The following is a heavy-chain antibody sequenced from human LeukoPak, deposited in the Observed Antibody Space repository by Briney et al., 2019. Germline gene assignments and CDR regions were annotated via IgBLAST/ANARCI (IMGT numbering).Heavy chain of an antibody. CDR2: IIPILGIA. D-gene: IGHD3-3*01. J-gene: IGHJ4*02. Sequence: GASVKVSCKASGGTFSSYAISWVRQAPGQGLEWMGRIIPILGIANYAQKFQGRVTITADKSTSTAYMELSSLRSEDTAVYYCARDPLLRFLEWTGRPVGYFDYWGQGTLVTVSS. V-gene: IGHV1-69*04. CDR1: GGTFSSYA. CDR3: ARDPLLRFLEWTGRPVGYFDY.